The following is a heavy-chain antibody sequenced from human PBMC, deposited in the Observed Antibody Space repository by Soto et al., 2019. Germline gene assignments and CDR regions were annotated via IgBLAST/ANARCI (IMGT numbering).Heavy chain of an antibody. D-gene: IGHD4-4*01. CDR1: GFTFSSYA. CDR2: ISYDGSNK. J-gene: IGHJ6*02. CDR3: ARQDTVRNYYYYGMDV. V-gene: IGHV3-30-3*01. Sequence: SLRLSFAASGFTFSSYAMHWVRQAPGKGLEWVAVISYDGSNKYYADSVKGRFTISRDNSKNTLYLQMNSLRAEDTAVYYCARQDTVRNYYYYGMDVWGQGTTVTVSS.